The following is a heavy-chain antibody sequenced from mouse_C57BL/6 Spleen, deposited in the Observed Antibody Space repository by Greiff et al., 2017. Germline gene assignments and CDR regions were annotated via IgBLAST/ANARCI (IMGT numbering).Heavy chain of an antibody. V-gene: IGHV2-2*01. J-gene: IGHJ4*01. CDR3: ARYYYYGNYYAMDY. CDR2: IWSGGST. CDR1: GFSLTSYG. Sequence: VQLQESGPGLVQPSQSLSITCTVSGFSLTSYGVHWVRQSPGKGLEWLGVIWSGGSTDYNAAFMSRLSISKDNSKSQVFFKMNSLQADDTAIYYCARYYYYGNYYAMDYWGQGTSVTVSS. D-gene: IGHD1-1*01.